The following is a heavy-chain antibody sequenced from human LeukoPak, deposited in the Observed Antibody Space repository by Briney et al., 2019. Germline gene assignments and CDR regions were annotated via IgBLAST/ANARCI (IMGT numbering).Heavy chain of an antibody. V-gene: IGHV3-23*01. D-gene: IGHD3-10*01. CDR2: ISGSGGST. Sequence: GGSLRLSCTASGLSLNNYAMSWVRQVPGKGLEWVSAISGSGGSTYYADSVKGRFTISRDNSKNTLYLQMNSLRAEDTAVYYCAKSMVRGVIRSFPLDYWGQGTLVTVSS. J-gene: IGHJ4*02. CDR1: GLSLNNYA. CDR3: AKSMVRGVIRSFPLDY.